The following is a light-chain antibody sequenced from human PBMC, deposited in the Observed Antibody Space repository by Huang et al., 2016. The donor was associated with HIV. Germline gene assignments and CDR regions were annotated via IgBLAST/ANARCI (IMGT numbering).Light chain of an antibody. CDR1: QSVSIN. CDR2: GVS. Sequence: EVVLTQSPATLSVSPGEGATLSCRASQSVSINVAWFQQKPGQPPMLLIYGVSTRATGIPPRFSGSGSGTDFTLTISSLQSEDFAVYYCHQYNTWPRTFGQGTKVEI. J-gene: IGKJ1*01. CDR3: HQYNTWPRT. V-gene: IGKV3-15*01.